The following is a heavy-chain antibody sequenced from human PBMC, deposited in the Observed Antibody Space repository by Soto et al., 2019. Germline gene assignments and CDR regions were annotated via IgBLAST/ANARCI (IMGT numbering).Heavy chain of an antibody. CDR1: GYTFTSYD. CDR2: MNPNSGNT. J-gene: IGHJ5*02. V-gene: IGHV1-8*01. D-gene: IGHD6-13*01. Sequence: QVQLVQSGAEVKKPGASVKVSCKASGYTFTSYDINWVRQATGQGLEWMGWMNPNSGNTDYAQKFQGRVTMTRNTSSSTAYMELSSLRSEDTAVYYCARERSAAGAGGFDPWGPGTLVTVSS. CDR3: ARERSAAGAGGFDP.